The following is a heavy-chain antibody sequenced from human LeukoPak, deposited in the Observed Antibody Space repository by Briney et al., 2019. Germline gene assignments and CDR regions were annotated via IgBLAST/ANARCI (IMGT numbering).Heavy chain of an antibody. V-gene: IGHV3-21*01. D-gene: IGHD2-2*01. J-gene: IGHJ4*02. Sequence: GGSLRLSCAASGFTFSSYSMNWVRQAPGKGLEWVSSISSSSSYIHYADSVKGRFTISRDNAKNSLYLQMNSLRAEDTAVYYCARECSSTSCPPDYWGQGTLVTVSS. CDR2: ISSSSSYI. CDR3: ARECSSTSCPPDY. CDR1: GFTFSSYS.